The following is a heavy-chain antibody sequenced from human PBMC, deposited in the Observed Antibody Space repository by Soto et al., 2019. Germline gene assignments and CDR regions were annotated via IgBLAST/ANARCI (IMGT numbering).Heavy chain of an antibody. CDR2: IYYNGNT. CDR1: GGSFNANW. V-gene: IGHV4-34*01. CDR3: ASARWDY. D-gene: IGHD2-15*01. Sequence: NPSETLSLTCAVSGGSFNANWWSWVRQPPGKGLEWIGEIYYNGNTNYNASLKSRVTISVDTSRNQFSLRLASVTAADTAIYYCASARWDYWGQGTLVTVSS. J-gene: IGHJ4*02.